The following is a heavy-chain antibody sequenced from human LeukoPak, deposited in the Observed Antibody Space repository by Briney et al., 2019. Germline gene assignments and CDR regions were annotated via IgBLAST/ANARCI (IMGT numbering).Heavy chain of an antibody. J-gene: IGHJ2*01. D-gene: IGHD6-13*01. Sequence: VASVKVSCKASGYTFTDYYMYWVRQAPGQGLEWMGWINPNSGGTKYAQKFQGRVTMTRDTSISTAYMELNRLRSDDTAVYYCASGPRIAAAAYGDWYFDLWGRGALVTVSS. V-gene: IGHV1-2*02. CDR1: GYTFTDYY. CDR2: INPNSGGT. CDR3: ASGPRIAAAAYGDWYFDL.